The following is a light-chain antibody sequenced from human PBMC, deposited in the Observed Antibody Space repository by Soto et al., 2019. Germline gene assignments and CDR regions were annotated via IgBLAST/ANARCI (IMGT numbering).Light chain of an antibody. CDR1: QSVSSSY. V-gene: IGKV3-20*01. J-gene: IGKJ1*01. Sequence: EIVLTQSPGTLSLSPGERATLSCRASQSVSSSYLAWYQQKPGQAPRLLIYGASSRATGIPDRFSGSGSGTDFTLIISRPEPEDFAVYYCHQYGSSPRTFGQGTKVEIK. CDR3: HQYGSSPRT. CDR2: GAS.